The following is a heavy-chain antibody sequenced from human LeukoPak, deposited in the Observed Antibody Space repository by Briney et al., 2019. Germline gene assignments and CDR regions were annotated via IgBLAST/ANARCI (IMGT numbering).Heavy chain of an antibody. Sequence: ASVKVSCKASGYTFTGYYMHWVRQAPGQGLEWMGWINPNSGGTNYAQKFQGRVTMTRDTSISTAYTELSRLRSDDTAVYYCARAGYDILTGYYHPLDYWGQGTLVTVSS. V-gene: IGHV1-2*02. CDR3: ARAGYDILTGYYHPLDY. J-gene: IGHJ4*02. D-gene: IGHD3-9*01. CDR1: GYTFTGYY. CDR2: INPNSGGT.